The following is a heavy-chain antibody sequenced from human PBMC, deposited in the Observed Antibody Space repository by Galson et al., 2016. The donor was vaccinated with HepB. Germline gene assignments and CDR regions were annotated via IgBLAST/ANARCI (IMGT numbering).Heavy chain of an antibody. D-gene: IGHD6-19*01. Sequence: SLRLSCAASGFTFSKNGMHWVRQAPGKGLEWVAGLWYDGSYKLYADSVKGRFTISRDNSKNTLYLQMNSLRAEDTAVYYCARDFNGDSGGWLDYWGQGTLVTVSS. CDR1: GFTFSKNG. CDR3: ARDFNGDSGGWLDY. J-gene: IGHJ4*02. V-gene: IGHV3-33*01. CDR2: LWYDGSYK.